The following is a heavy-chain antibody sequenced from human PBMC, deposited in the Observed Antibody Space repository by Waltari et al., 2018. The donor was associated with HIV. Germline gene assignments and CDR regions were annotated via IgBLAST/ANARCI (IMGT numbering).Heavy chain of an antibody. CDR3: ARYRAAAGIDAFDI. CDR1: GGTFSSYT. V-gene: IGHV1-69*02. CDR2: IIPILGIA. Sequence: QVQLVQSGAAVKKPGSSVKVSCKASGGTFSSYTISWVRPAPGQGLEWMGRIIPILGIANYAQKFQGRVTITADKSTSTAYMELSSLRSEDTAVYYGARYRAAAGIDAFDIWGQGTMVTVSS. J-gene: IGHJ3*02. D-gene: IGHD6-13*01.